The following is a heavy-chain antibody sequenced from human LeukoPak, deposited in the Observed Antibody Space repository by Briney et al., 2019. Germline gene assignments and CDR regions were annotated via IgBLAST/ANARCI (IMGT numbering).Heavy chain of an antibody. CDR3: ARLAGAASGLFDY. J-gene: IGHJ4*02. V-gene: IGHV4-59*08. CDR2: IYYRGST. Sequence: PSETLSLTCTVSDGSISSSYWSWIRQPPEKGLEWIGFIYYRGSTNYNPSLKSRVTISVDTSKNQFSLRLYSLTAADTAVYYCARLAGAASGLFDYWGQRTLVTVSS. D-gene: IGHD6-13*01. CDR1: DGSISSSY.